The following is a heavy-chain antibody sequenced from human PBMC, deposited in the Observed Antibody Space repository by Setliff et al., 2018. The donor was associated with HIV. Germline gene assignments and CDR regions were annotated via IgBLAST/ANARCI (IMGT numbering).Heavy chain of an antibody. D-gene: IGHD4-4*01. CDR3: ARVVYTYYYMDV. J-gene: IGHJ6*03. CDR1: GASISRGNYY. Sequence: PSETLSLTCTVSGASISRGNYYWTWIRQRPGKGLEWIAFIYYSGSTYYSPSLKSRLMISVDTSKNRFSLNMTSVTAADTAVYFCARVVYTYYYMDVWGKGTTVTVSS. V-gene: IGHV4-30-4*08. CDR2: IYYSGST.